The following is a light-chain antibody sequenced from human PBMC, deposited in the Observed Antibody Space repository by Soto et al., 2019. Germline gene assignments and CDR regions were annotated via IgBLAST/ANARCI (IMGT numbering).Light chain of an antibody. CDR2: AAS. V-gene: IGKV1-17*01. CDR1: QDIRDD. Sequence: DIQMTQSPSSLSASVGDRVNITCRASQDIRDDLGWYQQKPGKDPKRLIYAASSLQSGVPSRFSGSGSGTEFNLTISGLQTEDFATYDCLQQHSYLWTFGQGTKVDIK. CDR3: LQQHSYLWT. J-gene: IGKJ1*01.